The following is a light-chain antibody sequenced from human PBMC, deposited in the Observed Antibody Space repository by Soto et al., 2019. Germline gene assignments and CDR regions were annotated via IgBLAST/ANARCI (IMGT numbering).Light chain of an antibody. Sequence: EIVMSQSPATLSVSPGERATLAGRASQSVSRNLAWYQQKPGQAPRLLIYDASTRATGTPARFSGSGSGTKFTLSISSLQSEDFAVYSCQQYNNWPITFGQGTRLEI. J-gene: IGKJ5*01. CDR2: DAS. CDR1: QSVSRN. V-gene: IGKV3D-15*01. CDR3: QQYNNWPIT.